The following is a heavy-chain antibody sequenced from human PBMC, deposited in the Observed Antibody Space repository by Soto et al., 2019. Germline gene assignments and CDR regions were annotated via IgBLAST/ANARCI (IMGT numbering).Heavy chain of an antibody. CDR2: INPSGGST. V-gene: IGHV1-46*01. D-gene: IGHD6-19*01. Sequence: ASVKVSCKASGYTFTSYYMHWVRQAPGQGLEWMGIINPSGGSTSYAQKFQGRVTMTRDTSTSTVYMELSSLRSEDTAVYYCARVAVAGYYYYGMDVWGQGTTVTVSS. CDR3: ARVAVAGYYYYGMDV. CDR1: GYTFTSYY. J-gene: IGHJ6*02.